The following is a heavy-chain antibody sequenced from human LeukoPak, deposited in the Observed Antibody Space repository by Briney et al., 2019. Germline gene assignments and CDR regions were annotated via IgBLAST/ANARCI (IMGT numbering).Heavy chain of an antibody. CDR3: VKDLNWAFDY. V-gene: IGHV3-48*01. J-gene: IGHJ4*02. D-gene: IGHD3-16*01. CDR2: ISDDSDGT. CDR1: GFTFNKSP. Sequence: PGGSLRLSCAASGFTFNKSPMNWVRQAPGKGLEWISNISDDSDGTTYADSVKGRFTISRDNAKNSLYLQINSLRAEDTAVYYCVKDLNWAFDYWGQGTLVTVSS.